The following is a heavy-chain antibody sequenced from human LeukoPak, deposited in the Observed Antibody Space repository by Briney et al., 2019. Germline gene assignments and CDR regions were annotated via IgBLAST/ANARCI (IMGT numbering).Heavy chain of an antibody. D-gene: IGHD3-10*01. CDR3: AYGSGSLL. J-gene: IGHJ4*02. V-gene: IGHV3-30-3*01. Sequence: GRSLRLSCAASGFTFSSYAMHWVRQAPGKGLEWVAVISYDGSNKYYADSVKGRFTISRDNSKNTLYLQMNSLRAEDTAVYYCAYGSGSLLRGRGTLVTVSS. CDR1: GFTFSSYA. CDR2: ISYDGSNK.